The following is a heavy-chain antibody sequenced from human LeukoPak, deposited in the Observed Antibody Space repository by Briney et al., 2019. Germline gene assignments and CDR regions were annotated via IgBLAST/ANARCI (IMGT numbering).Heavy chain of an antibody. D-gene: IGHD1-26*01. CDR3: ARWRIYSGSYEHY. V-gene: IGHV4-59*01. CDR1: GGSISSYY. CDR2: IYYSGST. J-gene: IGHJ4*02. Sequence: SETLSLTCTVSGGSISSYYWSWIRQPPGKGLEWIGYIYYSGSTNYNPSLQSRVTISVDTSKNQFSLKLSSVTAADTAVYYCARWRIYSGSYEHYWGQGTLVTVSS.